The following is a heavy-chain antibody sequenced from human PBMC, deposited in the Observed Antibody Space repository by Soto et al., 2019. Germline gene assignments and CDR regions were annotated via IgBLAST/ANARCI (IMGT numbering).Heavy chain of an antibody. CDR3: ARHVYGSGSQLPYYYGMDV. D-gene: IGHD3-10*01. CDR2: IYYSGNT. V-gene: IGHV4-39*01. CDR1: GGSISSSSYY. J-gene: IGHJ6*02. Sequence: PSETLSLTCTVSGGSISSSSYYWGWIRQPPGKGLEWIGSIYYSGNTYYNPSLKSRVTISVDTAKNQFSLRLSSVTAADTAVYYCARHVYGSGSQLPYYYGMDVWGQGTTVTVS.